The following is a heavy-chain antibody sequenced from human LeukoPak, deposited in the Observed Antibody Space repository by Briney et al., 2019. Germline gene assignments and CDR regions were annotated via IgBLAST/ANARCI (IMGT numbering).Heavy chain of an antibody. CDR2: IYYSGST. D-gene: IGHD5-18*01. CDR3: ARDLGYSFYIDY. V-gene: IGHV4-39*07. J-gene: IGHJ4*02. Sequence: PSETLSLTCTVSGGSISSSSYYWGWIRQPPGKGLEWIGSIYYSGSTYYNPSLKSRVTISVDTSKNQFSLKLSSVTAADTAVYYCARDLGYSFYIDYWGQGTLVTVSS. CDR1: GGSISSSSYY.